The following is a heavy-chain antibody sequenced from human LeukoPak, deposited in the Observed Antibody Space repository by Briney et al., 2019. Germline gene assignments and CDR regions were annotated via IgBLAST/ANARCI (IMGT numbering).Heavy chain of an antibody. CDR3: ARDVYAIGVATHYYCFMDV. CDR1: GYTFTSYG. CDR2: INPNSGGT. V-gene: IGHV1-2*02. J-gene: IGHJ6*03. D-gene: IGHD2-2*01. Sequence: GASVKVSCKASGYTFTSYGISWVRQAPGQGLEWMGWINPNSGGTNYAQKFQGRVTMTRDTSISTVYMELSRLRFDDTAVYYCARDVYAIGVATHYYCFMDVWGKGTTVTVSS.